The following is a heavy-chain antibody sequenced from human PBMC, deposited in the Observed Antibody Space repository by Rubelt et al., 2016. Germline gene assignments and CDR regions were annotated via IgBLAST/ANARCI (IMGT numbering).Heavy chain of an antibody. D-gene: IGHD6-19*01. J-gene: IGHJ6*02. CDR2: SAYNGNT. Sequence: SAYNGNTNYAQKLQGRVTMTTDTSTRTAYMELRSLRSDDTAVYYCARDIAVAGKLPFYYGMDVWVQGTTVTVSS. CDR3: ARDIAVAGKLPFYYGMDV. V-gene: IGHV1-18*01.